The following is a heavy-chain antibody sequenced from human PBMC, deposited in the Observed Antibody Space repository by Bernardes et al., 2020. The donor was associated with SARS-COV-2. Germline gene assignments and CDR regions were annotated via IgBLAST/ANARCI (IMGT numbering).Heavy chain of an antibody. CDR1: GGSIRSGSY. D-gene: IGHD3-16*01. J-gene: IGHJ6*02. CDR2: IYTSGST. CDR3: AREFAL. Sequence: SETLSLTCTVSGGSIRSGSYWTWIRQPAGKGLEWIGHIYTSGSTNYNPSLKSRVTISLDTSQYQVSLKLTSVTAADTAVYYCAREFALWGQGTTVTGS. V-gene: IGHV4-61*09.